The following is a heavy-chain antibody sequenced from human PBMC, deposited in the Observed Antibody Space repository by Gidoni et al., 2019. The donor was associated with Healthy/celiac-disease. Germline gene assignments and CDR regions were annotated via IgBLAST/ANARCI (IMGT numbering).Heavy chain of an antibody. D-gene: IGHD6-13*01. Sequence: QVQLQESGPGLVKPSETLSLTCAVSGYSISSGYYWGWIRQPPGKGLEWIGGIYHSGSTYYNPSLKSRVTISVDTSKNQFSLKLSSVTAADTAVYYCARIGVAAAWWGQGTLVTVSS. V-gene: IGHV4-38-2*01. J-gene: IGHJ4*02. CDR1: GYSISSGYY. CDR3: ARIGVAAAW. CDR2: IYHSGST.